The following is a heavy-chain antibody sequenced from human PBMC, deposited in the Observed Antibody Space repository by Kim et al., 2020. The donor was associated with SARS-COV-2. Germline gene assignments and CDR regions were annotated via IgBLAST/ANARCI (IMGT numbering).Heavy chain of an antibody. CDR3: AKDIGCSGGSCLYGAGFFDY. CDR2: ISWNSGTI. Sequence: GGSLRLSCAASGFTFDDYAMHWVRQAPGKGLEWVSGISWNSGTIGYADSVKGRFTISRDNAKNSLYLQMSSLRAEDTALYYCAKDIGCSGGSCLYGAGFFDYWGQGTLVTVSS. D-gene: IGHD2-15*01. V-gene: IGHV3-9*01. CDR1: GFTFDDYA. J-gene: IGHJ4*02.